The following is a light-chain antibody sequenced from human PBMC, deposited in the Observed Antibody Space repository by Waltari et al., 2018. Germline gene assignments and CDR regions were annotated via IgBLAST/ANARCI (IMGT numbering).Light chain of an antibody. V-gene: IGLV1-51*01. CDR1: SSNIGNNS. Sequence: QSVLTQPPSVSAAPGQKVTISCSGSSSNIGNNSLSWYQQVPGTAPKLFIYDNNKRPSGIPDRFSGSKSGTSATLGITGLQTGDEAHYYCGTWDSSLSAWVFGGGTKLTVL. J-gene: IGLJ3*02. CDR3: GTWDSSLSAWV. CDR2: DNN.